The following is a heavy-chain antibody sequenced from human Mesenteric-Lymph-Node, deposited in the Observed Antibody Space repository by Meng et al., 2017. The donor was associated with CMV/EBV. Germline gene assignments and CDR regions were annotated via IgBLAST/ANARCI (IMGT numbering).Heavy chain of an antibody. CDR1: GGSVSSGAYF. CDR3: AREERGVGTYNAPDY. J-gene: IGHJ4*02. CDR2: IHTTGST. D-gene: IGHD1-26*01. Sequence: GSLRLSCSVSGGSVSSGAYFWTWLRQPPGKGLEWIGYIHTTGSTNQHPSLKSRVTISLDTSKNHFSLRLTSVTAADTAIYYCAREERGVGTYNAPDYWGQGTLVTVSS. V-gene: IGHV4-61*03.